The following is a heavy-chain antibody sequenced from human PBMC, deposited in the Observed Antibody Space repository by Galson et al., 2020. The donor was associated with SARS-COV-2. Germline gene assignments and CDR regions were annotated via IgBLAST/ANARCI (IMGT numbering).Heavy chain of an antibody. V-gene: IGHV4-59*08. CDR1: GGSISGYY. D-gene: IGHD2-15*01. J-gene: IGHJ6*02. CDR2: IYYTGNT. Sequence: SETLSLTCSVSGGSISGYYWTWVRQPPGQGLEWIGNIYYTGNTKYNPSLESRVTISIDTSKNQFSLRLTSVTAADTAVYYCARDTPNYGQDVWGQGTSVTVS. CDR3: ARDTPNYGQDV.